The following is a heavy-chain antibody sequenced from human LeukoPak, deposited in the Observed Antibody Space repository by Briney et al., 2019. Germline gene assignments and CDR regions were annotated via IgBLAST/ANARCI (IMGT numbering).Heavy chain of an antibody. V-gene: IGHV1-46*01. CDR3: ATGWSGYYWTT. J-gene: IGHJ5*02. Sequence: ASVKVSCKASGYSFTSHYMHWVRQAPGQGLEWLGLINPSGGSTLYAQKFQGRVTMTRDMFTTTDYMELSSLRSEDTAVYYCATGWSGYYWTTWGQGTLVAVSS. CDR2: INPSGGST. CDR1: GYSFTSHY. D-gene: IGHD3-3*01.